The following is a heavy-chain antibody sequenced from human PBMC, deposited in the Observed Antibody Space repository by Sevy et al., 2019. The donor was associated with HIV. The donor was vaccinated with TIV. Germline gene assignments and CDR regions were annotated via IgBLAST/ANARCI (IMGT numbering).Heavy chain of an antibody. CDR1: GFIFSNFA. Sequence: GGSLRLSCTVSGFIFSNFAMHWVRQAPGKGLEWVAVTSYDGSHKYYADSVKGRFTVSRDNSRNILSLEMNSLRRDDTAVYYCARGENDDEFFQYWGQGTLVTVSS. V-gene: IGHV3-30*04. CDR2: TSYDGSHK. D-gene: IGHD1-26*01. CDR3: ARGENDDEFFQY. J-gene: IGHJ1*01.